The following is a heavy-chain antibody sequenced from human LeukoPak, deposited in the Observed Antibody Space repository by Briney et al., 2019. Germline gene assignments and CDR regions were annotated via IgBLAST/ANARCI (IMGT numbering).Heavy chain of an antibody. J-gene: IGHJ4*02. V-gene: IGHV1-8*01. Sequence: ASVKVSCKASGYTFTSYDINWVRQATGQGLEWMGWMNPNSGNTGYAQKFQGRVTMTRNTSISTAYMELSSLRSEDTAVYYCAREASLVAGRDFDYWGQGTLVTVSS. D-gene: IGHD2-15*01. CDR2: MNPNSGNT. CDR1: GYTFTSYD. CDR3: AREASLVAGRDFDY.